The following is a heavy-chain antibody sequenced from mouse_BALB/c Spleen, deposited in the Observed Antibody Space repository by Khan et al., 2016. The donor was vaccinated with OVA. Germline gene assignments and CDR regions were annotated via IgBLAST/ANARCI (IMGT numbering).Heavy chain of an antibody. J-gene: IGHJ4*01. CDR1: GFSLSRYN. V-gene: IGHV2-6-4*01. CDR2: IWGGGGT. D-gene: IGHD2-14*01. Sequence: QMQLEESGPGPVAPSQSLSITCTVSGFSLSRYNIHWIRQPPGKGLEWLGMIWGGGGTDYNSTLQSRLSISKDNSKSQVFLKMNSLQTDDTAMYYCARAYYRYDGYYAMDYWGQGTSVTVSS. CDR3: ARAYYRYDGYYAMDY.